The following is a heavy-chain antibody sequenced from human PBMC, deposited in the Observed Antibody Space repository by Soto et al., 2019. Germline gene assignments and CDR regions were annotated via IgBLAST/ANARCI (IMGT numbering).Heavy chain of an antibody. D-gene: IGHD2-15*01. J-gene: IGHJ1*01. CDR3: AKAILD. CDR2: ISWNSGSI. CDR1: GFTFDDYA. Sequence: EVQLVESGGGLVQPGRSLRLSCAASGFTFDDYAMHWVRQAPGKGLEWVSGISWNSGSIGYADSVKGRFTISRDNAKNSLYLPMNSLSAEHTALYYCAKAILDWGQGTLVTVSS. V-gene: IGHV3-9*01.